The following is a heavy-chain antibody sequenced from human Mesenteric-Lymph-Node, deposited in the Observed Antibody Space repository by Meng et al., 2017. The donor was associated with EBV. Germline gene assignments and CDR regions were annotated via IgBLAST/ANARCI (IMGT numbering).Heavy chain of an antibody. J-gene: IGHJ4*02. CDR3: ARVGQWLPIDY. CDR1: GGSFSGYY. CDR2: INHSGST. Sequence: QGRLQQWGAGLLKPSETLSLTCAVYGGSFSGYYWSWIRQPPGKGLEWIGEINHSGSTNYNPSLKSRVTISVDTSKNQFSLNLSSVTAADTAVYYCARVGQWLPIDYWGQGTLVTVSS. D-gene: IGHD6-19*01. V-gene: IGHV4-34*01.